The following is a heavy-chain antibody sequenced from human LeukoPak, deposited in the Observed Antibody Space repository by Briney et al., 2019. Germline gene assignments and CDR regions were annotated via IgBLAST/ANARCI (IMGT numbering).Heavy chain of an antibody. CDR3: ARADGSGHGGWFDP. CDR1: GGSISSSSYY. Sequence: SETLSLTCTVSGGSISSSSYYWGWIRQPPGKGLEWIGSIYYSGSTYYNPSLKSRVTISVDTSKNQFSLKLSSVTAADTAVYYCARADGSGHGGWFDPWGQGTLVTVSS. CDR2: IYYSGST. D-gene: IGHD3-10*01. V-gene: IGHV4-39*07. J-gene: IGHJ5*02.